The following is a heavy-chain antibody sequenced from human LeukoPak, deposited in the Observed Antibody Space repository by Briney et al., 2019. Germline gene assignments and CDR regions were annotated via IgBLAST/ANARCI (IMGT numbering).Heavy chain of an antibody. CDR2: LFYSGST. D-gene: IGHD6-19*01. J-gene: IGHJ4*02. CDR3: ARDLLSTAGYFDY. Sequence: ASETLSLTCTVSGGSISSYYWSWIRQPPGKGLEWIAYLFYSGSTDYNPSLESRVTISVDTSKNQFSLKLRSVTAADTAVYYCARDLLSTAGYFDYWGQGTLVTVSS. CDR1: GGSISSYY. V-gene: IGHV4-59*01.